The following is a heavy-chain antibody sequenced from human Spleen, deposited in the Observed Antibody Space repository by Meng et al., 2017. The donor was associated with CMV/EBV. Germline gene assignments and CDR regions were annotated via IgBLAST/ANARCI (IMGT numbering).Heavy chain of an antibody. V-gene: IGHV1-69*10. D-gene: IGHD2-15*01. J-gene: IGHJ5*02. Sequence: KISCKGSGYSFTSYWIGWVRQAPGQGLEWMGGIIPILGLAVYAQNFRGRVTITADTSTNTTYMELTSLRSEDTAVYYCARGRGGPYCFDPWGQGTLVTVSS. CDR2: IIPILGLA. CDR3: ARGRGGPYCFDP. CDR1: GYSFTSYW.